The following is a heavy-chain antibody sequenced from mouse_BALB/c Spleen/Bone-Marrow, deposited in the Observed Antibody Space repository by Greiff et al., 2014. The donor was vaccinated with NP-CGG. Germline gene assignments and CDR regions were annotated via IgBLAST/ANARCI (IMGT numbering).Heavy chain of an antibody. D-gene: IGHD2-2*01. J-gene: IGHJ1*01. CDR2: IHPSDSET. Sequence: ESGAELVRPGASVKLSCRASDYSFTSYWVNWAKQRPGQGLEWIGMIHPSDSETRLNQKFKDKATLTVDKSSSTAYMQLSSPTSEDSAVYYCARGGYDGWYFDVWGAGTTVTVSS. CDR1: DYSFTSYW. CDR3: ARGGYDGWYFDV. V-gene: IGHV1-74*04.